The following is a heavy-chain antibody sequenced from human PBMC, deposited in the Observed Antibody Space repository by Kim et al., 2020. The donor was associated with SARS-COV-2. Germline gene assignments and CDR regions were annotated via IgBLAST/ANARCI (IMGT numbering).Heavy chain of an antibody. CDR1: GDSVSSNSAA. CDR3: ARTSPRGVIAAAGPWLFDI. V-gene: IGHV6-1*01. CDR2: TYYRSKWYN. D-gene: IGHD6-13*01. J-gene: IGHJ3*02. Sequence: SQTLSLTCAISGDSVSSNSAAWNWIRQSPSRGLEWLGRTYYRSKWYNDYAVSVKSRITINPDTSKNQFSLQLNSVTPEDTAVYYCARTSPRGVIAAAGPWLFDIWGQGTMVTVSS.